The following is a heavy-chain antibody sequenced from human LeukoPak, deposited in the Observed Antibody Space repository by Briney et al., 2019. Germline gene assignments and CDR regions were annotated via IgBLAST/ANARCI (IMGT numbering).Heavy chain of an antibody. CDR3: ARDVLEEVVGALEY. CDR1: GFTFSSYA. CDR2: ISYDGSNK. J-gene: IGHJ4*02. Sequence: GGSLRLSCAASGFTFSSYAMHWVRQVPGKGLEWVAVISYDGSNKYYADSVKGRFTISRDNSKNTLYLQMNSLRAEDTVVYYCARDVLEEVVGALEYWGQGTLVTVSS. V-gene: IGHV3-30*04. D-gene: IGHD1-26*01.